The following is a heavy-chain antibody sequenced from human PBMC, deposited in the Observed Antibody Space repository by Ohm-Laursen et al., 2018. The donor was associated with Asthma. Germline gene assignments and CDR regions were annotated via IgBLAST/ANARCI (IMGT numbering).Heavy chain of an antibody. J-gene: IGHJ6*02. CDR3: AKDKNKYYYYGMDV. Sequence: GSLRLSCAASGFTVSGNYMTWVHQAPGKGLEWVSLIYSGASTSYADSVKGRFTISRDNAKNSLYLQMNSLRAEDTALYYCAKDKNKYYYYGMDVWGQGTTVTVSS. CDR1: GFTVSGNY. V-gene: IGHV3-53*05. CDR2: IYSGAST. D-gene: IGHD1/OR15-1a*01.